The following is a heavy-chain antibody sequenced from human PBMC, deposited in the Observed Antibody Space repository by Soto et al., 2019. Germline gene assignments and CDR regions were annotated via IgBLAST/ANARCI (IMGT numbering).Heavy chain of an antibody. CDR2: INAGSSTI. CDR1: GFTLSPYH. Sequence: GGSLRLSCAASGFTLSPYHMDWVRQAPGKGLEWVAYINAGSSTIHYADSVRGRFTISRDKAKNSLYLQMDSLRAEDTAVYYCARDGSTETTNFHYAMDVWGQGTTVTVSS. V-gene: IGHV3-48*01. CDR3: ARDGSTETTNFHYAMDV. J-gene: IGHJ6*02. D-gene: IGHD4-17*01.